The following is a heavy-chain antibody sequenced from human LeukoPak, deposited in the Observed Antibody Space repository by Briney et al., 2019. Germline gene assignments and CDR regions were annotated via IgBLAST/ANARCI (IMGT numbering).Heavy chain of an antibody. CDR3: ASLLGGIVGY. Sequence: SETLSLTCTVSGGSISSSSYYWGWLRQPPGKGLEWIGSIYYSGSTYYNPSLKSRVTISVDTSKNQFSLKLSSVTAADTAVYYCASLLGGIVGYWGQGTLVTVSS. CDR1: GGSISSSSYY. V-gene: IGHV4-39*01. CDR2: IYYSGST. J-gene: IGHJ4*02. D-gene: IGHD3-16*01.